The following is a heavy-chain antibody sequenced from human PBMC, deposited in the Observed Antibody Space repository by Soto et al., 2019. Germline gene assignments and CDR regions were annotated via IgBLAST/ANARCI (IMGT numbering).Heavy chain of an antibody. CDR2: ISWDDSK. CDR3: AKKGGGDYVLGY. CDR1: GFSLSTNGVG. J-gene: IGHJ4*02. Sequence: QITLKESGPTLVKPTQTLTLTCTFSGFSLSTNGVGVGWIRQPPGKALEWLALISWDDSKHYSPSLKSRLTITKDTSRNQVVLTMANMGPVDTATYYCAKKGGGDYVLGYWGQGTLVTVSS. D-gene: IGHD4-17*01. V-gene: IGHV2-5*02.